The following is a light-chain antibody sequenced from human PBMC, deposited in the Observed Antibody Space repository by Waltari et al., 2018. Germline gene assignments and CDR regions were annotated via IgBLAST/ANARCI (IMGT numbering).Light chain of an antibody. Sequence: EIVMTQSPATLSVSPGERATLSCRASQSVSSDLAWYQQKPGQAPRLLIYGASTRATGIPARFSGSGSGTVFTLTISSLQSEDLAVYYCQQYNNWRTFGQGTKVEIK. CDR1: QSVSSD. CDR2: GAS. V-gene: IGKV3-15*01. CDR3: QQYNNWRT. J-gene: IGKJ1*01.